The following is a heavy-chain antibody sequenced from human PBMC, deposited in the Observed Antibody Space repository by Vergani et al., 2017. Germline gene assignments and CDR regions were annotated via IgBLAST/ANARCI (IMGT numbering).Heavy chain of an antibody. D-gene: IGHD6-19*01. Sequence: QVQLVQSGAEVKTPGASVKVSCKASGYTFTSYYMHWVRQAPGQGLEWMGIINPSGGSTSYAQKFQGRVTMTRDTSTSTVYMELSSLRSEDTAVYYCASPLAVAGTGGNWFDPWGQGTLVTVSS. CDR2: INPSGGST. V-gene: IGHV1-46*01. J-gene: IGHJ5*02. CDR3: ASPLAVAGTGGNWFDP. CDR1: GYTFTSYY.